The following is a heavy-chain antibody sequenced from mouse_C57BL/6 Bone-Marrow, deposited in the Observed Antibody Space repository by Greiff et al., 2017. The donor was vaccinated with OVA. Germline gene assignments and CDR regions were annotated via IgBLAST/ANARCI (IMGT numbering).Heavy chain of an antibody. CDR1: GFSLTSYG. D-gene: IGHD1-1*01. CDR2: LWSGGST. V-gene: IGHV2-2*01. J-gene: IGHJ1*03. Sequence: QVQLQQSGPGLVQPSQSLSITCTVSGFSLTSYGVHWVRQSPGKGLEWLGVLWSGGSTDYNAAFISRLSISKDNSKSQVFFKMNSLQADDTAIYYCASYYYGSSYGWYFDVWGTGTTVTVSS. CDR3: ASYYYGSSYGWYFDV.